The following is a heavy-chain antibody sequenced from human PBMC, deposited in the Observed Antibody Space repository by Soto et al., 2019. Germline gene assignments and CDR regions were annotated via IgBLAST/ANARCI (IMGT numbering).Heavy chain of an antibody. CDR3: ARESLYSNYGPKGSYYYYGMDV. D-gene: IGHD4-4*01. V-gene: IGHV4-30-4*08. CDR2: IYYSGST. Sequence: PSETHSLTSTVSGGYIGSGGYYWSWIRQHPGKGLEWIGYIYYSGSTYYNPSLKSRVTISVDTSKNQFSLKLSSVTAADTAVYYCARESLYSNYGPKGSYYYYGMDVWGQGTTVTVSS. J-gene: IGHJ6*02. CDR1: GGYIGSGGYY.